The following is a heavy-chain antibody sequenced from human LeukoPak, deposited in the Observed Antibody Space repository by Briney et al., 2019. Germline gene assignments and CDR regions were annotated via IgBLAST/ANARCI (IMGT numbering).Heavy chain of an antibody. CDR3: ARDTVLMVYAIRYNWFDP. CDR2: ISYDGSNK. J-gene: IGHJ5*02. CDR1: GFTFSSYA. V-gene: IGHV3-30*04. Sequence: PGGSLRLSCAASGFTFSSYAMHWVRQAPGKGLEWVAVISYDGSNKYYADSVKGRFTISRDNSKNTLYLQMNSLRAEDTAVYYCARDTVLMVYAIRYNWFDPCGQGTLVTVSS. D-gene: IGHD2-8*01.